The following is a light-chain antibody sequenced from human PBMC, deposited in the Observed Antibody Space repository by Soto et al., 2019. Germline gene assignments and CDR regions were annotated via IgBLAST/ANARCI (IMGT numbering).Light chain of an antibody. CDR2: GAS. CDR3: QQYGSSLFT. Sequence: EIVLTQPPGTLSLSPGERATLSCRASQSVSSSYLAWYQQKPGQAPRLLIYGASSSATGIPDRFSGSGSGRDFTLTISRLEPEDFAVYYCQQYGSSLFTFGPGAKVYIK. J-gene: IGKJ3*01. V-gene: IGKV3-20*01. CDR1: QSVSSSY.